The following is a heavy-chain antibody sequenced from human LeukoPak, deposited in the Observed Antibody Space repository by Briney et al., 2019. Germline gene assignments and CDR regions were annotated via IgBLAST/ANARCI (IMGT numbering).Heavy chain of an antibody. CDR2: IRYDGSNK. V-gene: IGHV3-30*02. CDR3: AKSRGKGIAVAADFDY. Sequence: GGSLRLSCSASGFTFSSYGMHWVRQAPGKGLEWVAFIRYDGSNKYYAGSVKGRFTISRDNSKNTLYLQMNSLRAEDTAVYYCAKSRGKGIAVAADFDYWGQGTLVTVSS. CDR1: GFTFSSYG. J-gene: IGHJ4*02. D-gene: IGHD6-19*01.